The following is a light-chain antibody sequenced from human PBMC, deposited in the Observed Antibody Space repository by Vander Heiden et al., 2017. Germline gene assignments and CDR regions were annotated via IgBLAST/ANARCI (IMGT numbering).Light chain of an antibody. CDR2: EVS. CDR3: SSYTSTSALVL. V-gene: IGLV2-14*01. Sequence: QSALTQPASVSGSPGQSTTIPCTGTSSDVGGYNYVSWYQQHSGKAPKLMIYEVSNRPSGISYRFSGSKSGDTDSLTISGLQADDEADYYCSSYTSTSALVLFGGGTKLTVL. J-gene: IGLJ2*01. CDR1: SSDVGGYNY.